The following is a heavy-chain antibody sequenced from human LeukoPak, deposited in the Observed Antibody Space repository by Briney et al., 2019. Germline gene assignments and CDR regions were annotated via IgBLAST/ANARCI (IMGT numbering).Heavy chain of an antibody. D-gene: IGHD1-26*01. V-gene: IGHV4-61*08. CDR1: GGSISSGDYY. J-gene: IGHJ4*02. CDR2: IYYSGTT. Sequence: SETLSLTCTVSGGSISSGDYYWSWIRQPPGRGLEWIGYIYYSGTTYYNPSLKTRVTISVDTSKKQFSLKLSSVTAADTAVYYCARAFSGSTYAPIEYWGQGTLVTVSS. CDR3: ARAFSGSTYAPIEY.